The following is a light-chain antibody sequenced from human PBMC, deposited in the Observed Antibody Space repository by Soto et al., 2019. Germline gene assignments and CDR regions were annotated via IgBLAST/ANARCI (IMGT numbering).Light chain of an antibody. Sequence: DIQLTQSPSFLSASVGDRVTVTCRASQGINSHLAWYQQKPGKAPKLLIYTASTLQSGVPSRFSCSGSGTEFTLTITSLQPEDFAAYYCQQLYTYPLTFGGGTKVEIK. J-gene: IGKJ4*01. V-gene: IGKV1-9*01. CDR3: QQLYTYPLT. CDR2: TAS. CDR1: QGINSH.